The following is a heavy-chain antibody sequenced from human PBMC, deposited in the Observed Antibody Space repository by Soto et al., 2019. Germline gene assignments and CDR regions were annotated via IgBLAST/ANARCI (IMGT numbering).Heavy chain of an antibody. V-gene: IGHV4-4*02. CDR3: ARDLEYYYDSSGYSSSYFDY. Sequence: SETLSLTCAVSGCSISSSNWWSWVRQPPGKGLEWIGEIYHSGSTNYNPSLKSRVTISVDKSKNQFSLKLSSVTAADTAVYYCARDLEYYYDSSGYSSSYFDYWGQGTLVTVSS. CDR1: GCSISSSNW. J-gene: IGHJ4*02. CDR2: IYHSGST. D-gene: IGHD3-22*01.